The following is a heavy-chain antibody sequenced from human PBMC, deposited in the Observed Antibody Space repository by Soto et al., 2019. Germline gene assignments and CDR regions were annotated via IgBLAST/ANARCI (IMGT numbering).Heavy chain of an antibody. CDR1: GGSFSGYY. CDR3: ARDLPNYYDSSGYYYGGPFDY. D-gene: IGHD3-22*01. V-gene: IGHV4-34*01. Sequence: SETLSLTCAVYGGSFSGYYWSWIRQPPGKGLEWIGEINHSGSTNYNPSLKSRVTISVDTSKNQFSLKLSSVTAADTAVYYCARDLPNYYDSSGYYYGGPFDYWGQGTLVTVSS. CDR2: INHSGST. J-gene: IGHJ4*02.